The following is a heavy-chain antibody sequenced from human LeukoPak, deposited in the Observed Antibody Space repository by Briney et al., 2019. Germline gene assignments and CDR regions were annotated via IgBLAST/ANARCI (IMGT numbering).Heavy chain of an antibody. CDR2: ISWNSGSI. V-gene: IGHV3-9*01. Sequence: TGGSLRLSCAASGFTFDDYAMHWVRQAPGKGLEWVSGISWNSGSIGYADSVKGRFTISRDNAKNSLYLQMNSLRAEDTAMYYCARGPSITMVRGGQWYYYMDVWGKGTTVTISS. J-gene: IGHJ6*03. CDR1: GFTFDDYA. CDR3: ARGPSITMVRGGQWYYYMDV. D-gene: IGHD3-10*01.